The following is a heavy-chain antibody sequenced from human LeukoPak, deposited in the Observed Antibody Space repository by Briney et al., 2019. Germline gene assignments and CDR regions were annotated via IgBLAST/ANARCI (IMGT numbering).Heavy chain of an antibody. J-gene: IGHJ4*02. CDR3: ASYYYDSSGYPDY. CDR2: ISSSSSYI. CDR1: GFTFSSYS. V-gene: IGHV3-21*01. D-gene: IGHD3-22*01. Sequence: GGSLRLSCAASGFTFSSYSMNWVRQAPGKGLEWVSSISSSSSYIYYADSVKGRFTISRDNAKNSLYLQMNSLRAEDTAVYYCASYYYDSSGYPDYWGQGTLVTVSS.